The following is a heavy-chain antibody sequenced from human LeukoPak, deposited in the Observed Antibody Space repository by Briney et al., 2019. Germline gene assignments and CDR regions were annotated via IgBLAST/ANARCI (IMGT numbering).Heavy chain of an antibody. Sequence: GGSLRLSCAASGFTFSSYSMNWVRQAPGKGLEWVSSISSSSSYIYYADSVKGRFTISRDNAKNSLYLQMNSLRAEDTAVYYCARDYTNSSGWSGYFQHWGQGTLVTVSS. CDR2: ISSSSSYI. V-gene: IGHV3-21*04. CDR1: GFTFSSYS. D-gene: IGHD6-19*01. CDR3: ARDYTNSSGWSGYFQH. J-gene: IGHJ1*01.